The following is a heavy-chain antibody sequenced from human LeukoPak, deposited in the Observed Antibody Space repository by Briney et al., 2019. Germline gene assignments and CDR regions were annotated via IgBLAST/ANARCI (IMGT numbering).Heavy chain of an antibody. D-gene: IGHD3-10*01. CDR2: ISAYNGNT. V-gene: IGHV1-18*04. CDR3: ARLYYYGSGSYNWFDP. J-gene: IGHJ5*02. CDR1: GYTFTSYG. Sequence: GASVKVSCKASGYTFTSYGISWVRQAPGQGLEWMGWISAYNGNTNYVQKLQGRVTMTTDTSTSTAYMELRSLRSDDTAVYYCARLYYYGSGSYNWFDPWGQGTLVTVSS.